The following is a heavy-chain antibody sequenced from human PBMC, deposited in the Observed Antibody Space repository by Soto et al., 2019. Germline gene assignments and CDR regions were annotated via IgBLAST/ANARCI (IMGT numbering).Heavy chain of an antibody. CDR2: IYYSGST. CDR3: ARDSRDGEGAFDI. J-gene: IGHJ3*02. CDR1: GGSISSGGYY. V-gene: IGHV4-31*03. Sequence: SETLSLTCTVSGGSISSGGYYWSWIRQHPGKGLEWIGYIYYSGSTYYNPSLKSRVTISVDTSKNQFSLRLSSVTAADTAVYYCARDSRDGEGAFDIWGQGTMVTVSS. D-gene: IGHD4-17*01.